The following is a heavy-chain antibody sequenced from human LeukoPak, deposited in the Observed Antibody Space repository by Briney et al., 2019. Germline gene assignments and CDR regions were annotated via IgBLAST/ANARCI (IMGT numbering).Heavy chain of an antibody. V-gene: IGHV1-8*01. CDR2: MNPNSGNT. CDR3: ARGGGYCSSTSCSHGGMDV. Sequence: GASVKVSCKASGYTFTSYDINWVRQATGQGLEWMGWMNPNSGNTGYAQKFQGRVTMTRNTSISTAYMELSSLGSEDTAVYYCARGGGYCSSTSCSHGGMDVWGQGTTVTASS. D-gene: IGHD2-2*01. CDR1: GYTFTSYD. J-gene: IGHJ6*02.